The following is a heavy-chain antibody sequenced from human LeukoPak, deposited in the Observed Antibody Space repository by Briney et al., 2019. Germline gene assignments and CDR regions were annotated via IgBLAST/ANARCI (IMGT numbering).Heavy chain of an antibody. J-gene: IGHJ4*02. Sequence: GGSLRLSCAASGFSFSSYAMTWVRQAPGKGLEWVSVIGGSGGSTYYADSVKGRFTISRDNSKNTLYLQMNSLRAEDTAVYYCAKDRGGSYSPPNDYWGQGTLVTVSS. V-gene: IGHV3-23*01. CDR1: GFSFSSYA. CDR3: AKDRGGSYSPPNDY. CDR2: IGGSGGST. D-gene: IGHD1-26*01.